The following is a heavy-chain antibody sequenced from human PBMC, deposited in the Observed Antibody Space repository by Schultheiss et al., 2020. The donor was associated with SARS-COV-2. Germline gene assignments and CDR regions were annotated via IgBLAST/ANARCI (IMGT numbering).Heavy chain of an antibody. D-gene: IGHD6-19*01. Sequence: GGSLRLSCAASVFTFSSYSMNWVRQAPGKGLEWVSSISSSTNYIYYADSVKGRFTISRDNAKNSLYLQMNSLRAEDTAVYYCARDFRAHQWLGQWGQGTLVTVSS. J-gene: IGHJ4*02. CDR3: ARDFRAHQWLGQ. CDR2: ISSSTNYI. CDR1: VFTFSSYS. V-gene: IGHV3-21*01.